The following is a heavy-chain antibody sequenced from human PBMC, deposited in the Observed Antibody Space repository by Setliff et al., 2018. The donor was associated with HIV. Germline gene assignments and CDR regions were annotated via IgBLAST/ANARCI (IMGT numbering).Heavy chain of an antibody. CDR2: LFYSGTT. CDR1: GDSVSSGGFY. J-gene: IGHJ6*02. Sequence: LSLTCSVSGDSVSSGGFYWSWIRQRPDKGLEWIGHLFYSGTTYYSPSLKSRVIISRETSENQFSLQLSSVTAADTAVYYCARITIFVPGDPYFYGMDVWGQGTTVTVSS. CDR3: ARITIFVPGDPYFYGMDV. V-gene: IGHV4-31*03. D-gene: IGHD3-3*02.